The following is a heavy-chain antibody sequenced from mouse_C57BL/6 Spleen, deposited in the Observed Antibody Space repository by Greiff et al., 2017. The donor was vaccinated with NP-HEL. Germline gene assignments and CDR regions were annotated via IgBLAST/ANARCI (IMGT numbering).Heavy chain of an antibody. J-gene: IGHJ4*01. CDR2: IYPGDGDT. V-gene: IGHV1-82*01. CDR1: GYAFSSSW. CDR3: ARYPYEYYYAMDD. D-gene: IGHD2-3*01. Sequence: VQLQQSGPELVKPGASVKISCKASGYAFSSSWMNWVKQRPGKGLEWIGRIYPGDGDTNYNGKFKGKATLTADKSSSTAYMQLSSLTSEDSAVYCFARYPYEYYYAMDDWGQGTSVTVSS.